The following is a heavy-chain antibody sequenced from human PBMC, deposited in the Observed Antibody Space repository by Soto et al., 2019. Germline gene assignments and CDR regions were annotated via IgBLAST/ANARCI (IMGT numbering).Heavy chain of an antibody. J-gene: IGHJ4*02. Sequence: EVQLVESGGGLVKPGGSLRLSCAASGFTFSSYSMNWVRQAPGKGLEWVSSISSSSSYIYYADSVKGLFTISRDNAKNSLYLQMNSLRAEDTAVYYCARYQLPTRTYYFDYWGQGTLVTVSS. V-gene: IGHV3-21*01. CDR1: GFTFSSYS. CDR2: ISSSSSYI. CDR3: ARYQLPTRTYYFDY. D-gene: IGHD2-2*01.